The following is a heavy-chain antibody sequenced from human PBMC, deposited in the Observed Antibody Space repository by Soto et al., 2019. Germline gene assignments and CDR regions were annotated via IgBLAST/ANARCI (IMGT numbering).Heavy chain of an antibody. CDR3: ARGGRYCSSTSCYYYYGMDV. CDR1: GYTFTGYY. Sequence: ASVKVSCKASGYTFTGYYMHWVRQAPGQGLELMGWINPNSGGTNYAQKFQGRVTMTRDTSISTAYMELSRLRSDDTAVYYCARGGRYCSSTSCYYYYGMDVWGQGTTVTVYS. D-gene: IGHD2-2*01. J-gene: IGHJ6*02. V-gene: IGHV1-2*02. CDR2: INPNSGGT.